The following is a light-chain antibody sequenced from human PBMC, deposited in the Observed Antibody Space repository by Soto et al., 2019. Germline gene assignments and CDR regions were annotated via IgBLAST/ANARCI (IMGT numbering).Light chain of an antibody. Sequence: EIVMTQSPATLSVSPGERATLSCRASQSVSGNLAWYQQKPGQAPRLLIYGASARATGIPARFSGSGSGTEFTLTISSLQSEDFAVYYCQQYNNWPRTFGQGTKVEIK. V-gene: IGKV3-15*01. CDR1: QSVSGN. CDR2: GAS. J-gene: IGKJ1*01. CDR3: QQYNNWPRT.